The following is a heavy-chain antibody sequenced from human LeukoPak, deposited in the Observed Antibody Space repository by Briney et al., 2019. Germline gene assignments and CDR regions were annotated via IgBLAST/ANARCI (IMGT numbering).Heavy chain of an antibody. D-gene: IGHD1-1*01. V-gene: IGHV3-30*18. CDR1: GFTFSNYG. CDR3: AKDLQINNWKPRGPFDY. J-gene: IGHJ4*02. Sequence: GRSLRLSCAASGFTFSNYGMHWVRQAPGKGLEWVAVISYDGSNKYYADSVKGRFTISRDNSKNTLYLQTSSLRAEDTAVYYCAKDLQINNWKPRGPFDYWGQGTLVTVSS. CDR2: ISYDGSNK.